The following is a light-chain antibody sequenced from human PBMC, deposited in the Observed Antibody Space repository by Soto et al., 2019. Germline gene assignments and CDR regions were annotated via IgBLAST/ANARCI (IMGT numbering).Light chain of an antibody. CDR2: DAS. CDR1: QSVSSA. CDR3: QQLNTYPIT. Sequence: LPLSPGEVAPHSFRASQSVSSALAWYQQKPGLPPRLLIYDASTRATGIPARFSGSGSGTEFTLTISSLQPEDFATYYCQQLNTYPITFGQGTRLEI. J-gene: IGKJ5*01. V-gene: IGKV3-15*01.